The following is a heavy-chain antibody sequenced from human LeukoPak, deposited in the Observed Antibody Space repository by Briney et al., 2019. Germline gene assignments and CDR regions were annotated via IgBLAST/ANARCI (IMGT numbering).Heavy chain of an antibody. CDR1: GFTFSNYA. D-gene: IGHD3-22*01. Sequence: PGGSLRLPGPPSGFTFSNYAISGVGQPQGKGLDGVEAISGSGGSTFYADSVKGRFTISRDNSKNTLYLQMNSMRAEDTAVYYCAKDSSSGSRCYYMDVWGKGTTVTVSS. V-gene: IGHV3-23*01. CDR2: ISGSGGST. J-gene: IGHJ6*03. CDR3: AKDSSSGSRCYYMDV.